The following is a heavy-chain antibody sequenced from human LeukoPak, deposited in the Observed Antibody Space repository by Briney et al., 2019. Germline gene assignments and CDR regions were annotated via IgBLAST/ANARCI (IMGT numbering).Heavy chain of an antibody. CDR1: GFTFSSYA. Sequence: PGGSLRLSCAASGFTFSSYAMSWIRQAPGKGLEWVSYISSSGSTIYYADSVKGRFTISRDNAKNSLYLQMNSLRAEDTAVYYCASGLSDFWSGYYRPGPVDYWGQGTLVTVSS. J-gene: IGHJ4*02. D-gene: IGHD3-3*01. CDR3: ASGLSDFWSGYYRPGPVDY. V-gene: IGHV3-11*01. CDR2: ISSSGSTI.